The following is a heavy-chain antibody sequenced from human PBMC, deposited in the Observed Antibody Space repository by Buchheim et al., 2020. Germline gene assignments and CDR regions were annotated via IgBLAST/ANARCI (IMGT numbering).Heavy chain of an antibody. Sequence: EVQLLESGGGLVQPGGSLRLSCAASGFTFSTYAMAWVRQAPGKGLKWVSGISNSGGRTYDADSVKGRLTISRDNSKKTLSLQMNSLRAEDTAVYYCAKTFHYYYYYGMDVWGQGTT. CDR3: AKTFHYYYYYGMDV. V-gene: IGHV3-23*01. CDR2: ISNSGGRT. CDR1: GFTFSTYA. J-gene: IGHJ6*02.